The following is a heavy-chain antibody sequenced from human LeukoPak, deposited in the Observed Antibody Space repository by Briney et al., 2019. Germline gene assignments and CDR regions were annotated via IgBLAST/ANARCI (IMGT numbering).Heavy chain of an antibody. CDR3: ARVGHNWFDP. CDR1: GGSISSPNW. CDR2: IYHSGRT. J-gene: IGHJ5*02. V-gene: IGHV4-4*02. Sequence: SETLSLTCAVSGGSISSPNWWTWVRQPPGKGLEWIGEIYHSGRTNSNPSLESRVITSVDKSKNQFSLKLTSVTAADTAVYYCARVGHNWFDPWGQGTLVTVSS. D-gene: IGHD1-26*01.